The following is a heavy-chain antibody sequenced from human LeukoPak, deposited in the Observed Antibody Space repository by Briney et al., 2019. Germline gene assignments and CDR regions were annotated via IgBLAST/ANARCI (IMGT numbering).Heavy chain of an antibody. Sequence: GGSLRLSCAASGFIFSNYGMHWVRQAPGKGLEWVAVIWYDGSNRYYADSVKGRFTISRHNSKNTLYLQMNSLRAEDTAVYYCARDRVGRGYWYFDLWGRGTLVTVSS. CDR2: IWYDGSNR. J-gene: IGHJ2*01. D-gene: IGHD2-15*01. V-gene: IGHV3-33*01. CDR1: GFIFSNYG. CDR3: ARDRVGRGYWYFDL.